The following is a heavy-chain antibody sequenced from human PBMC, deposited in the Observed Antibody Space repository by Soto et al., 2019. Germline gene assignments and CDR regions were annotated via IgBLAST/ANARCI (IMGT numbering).Heavy chain of an antibody. CDR2: ISAYNGNT. CDR1: GVAFTGDG. J-gene: IGHJ5*02. D-gene: IGHD3-22*01. CDR3: ARGGNYYDSSGYNWFDP. Sequence: ASVMCSCKSAGVAFTGDGGGWGRQAPAQGLEWMGWISAYNGNTNYAQKLQGRVTMTTDTSTSTAYMELRSLRSDDTAVYYCARGGNYYDSSGYNWFDPWGQGTPVTFS. V-gene: IGHV1-18*01.